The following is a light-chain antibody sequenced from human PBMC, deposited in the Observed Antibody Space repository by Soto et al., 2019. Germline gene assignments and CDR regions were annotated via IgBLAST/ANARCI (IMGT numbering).Light chain of an antibody. CDR2: RNN. V-gene: IGLV1-47*01. Sequence: VLTQPPSASGTPGQRVTISCSGSRSNIGTNYVYWYQHLPGTAPKLLIYRNNEWPSGVPERFSGAKSGTSASLAISGLRSEDEGDYYCAAWDDSLTGWVFGGGTKVTVL. CDR1: RSNIGTNY. CDR3: AAWDDSLTGWV. J-gene: IGLJ3*02.